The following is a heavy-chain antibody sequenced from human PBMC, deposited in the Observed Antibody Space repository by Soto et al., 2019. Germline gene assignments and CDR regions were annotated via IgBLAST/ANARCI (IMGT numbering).Heavy chain of an antibody. CDR2: ISAYNGNT. V-gene: IGHV1-18*01. J-gene: IGHJ4*02. CDR1: GYTFTSYG. CDR3: ARPRLNRGYCSGGSCPVDY. D-gene: IGHD2-15*01. Sequence: ASVKVSCKASGYTFTSYGISWVRQAPGQGLEWMGWISAYNGNTNYAQKLQGRVTMTTDTSTSTAYMELRSLRSDDTAVYYCARPRLNRGYCSGGSCPVDYWGQGTLVTVSS.